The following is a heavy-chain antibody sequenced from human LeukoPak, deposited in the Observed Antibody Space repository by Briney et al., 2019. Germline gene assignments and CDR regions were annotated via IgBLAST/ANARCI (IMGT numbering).Heavy chain of an antibody. J-gene: IGHJ4*02. CDR3: ARRIVGATRVFDY. CDR2: IYYTGST. D-gene: IGHD1-26*01. Sequence: PSETLSLTCTVSGGSVSDYYWSWIRQSPGKGLEWIGYIYYTGSTSYNPSLRSRVTMSADTSKNQFSLKLSSVTAADTAVYYCARRIVGATRVFDYWGQGTLVTVSS. CDR1: GGSVSDYY. V-gene: IGHV4-59*02.